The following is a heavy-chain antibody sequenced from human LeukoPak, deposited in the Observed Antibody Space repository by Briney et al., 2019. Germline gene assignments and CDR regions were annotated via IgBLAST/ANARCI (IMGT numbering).Heavy chain of an antibody. D-gene: IGHD2-2*02. CDR3: AKDMNYCSSTSCYIGGAFDI. Sequence: GGSLRLSCAASGFTFSSYSMNWVRQAPGKGLEWVSGISWNSGSIGYADSVKGRFTISRDNAKNSLYLQMNSLRAEDMALYYCAKDMNYCSSTSCYIGGAFDIWGQGTMVTVSS. V-gene: IGHV3-9*03. CDR1: GFTFSSYS. J-gene: IGHJ3*02. CDR2: ISWNSGSI.